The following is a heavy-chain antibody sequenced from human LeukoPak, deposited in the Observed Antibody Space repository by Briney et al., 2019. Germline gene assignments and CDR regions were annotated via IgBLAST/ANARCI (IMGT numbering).Heavy chain of an antibody. J-gene: IGHJ4*02. D-gene: IGHD2/OR15-2a*01. CDR2: IWYDRSNK. CDR3: AREGPRGNSQFDY. Sequence: HPGRSLRLSCAASGFTFSSYGMHWVRQAPGKGLEWVALIWYDRSNKYYADSVKGRLTISRDNSKNTLYLQMNSLRAEDTAVYYCAREGPRGNSQFDYWGQGTLVTVSS. CDR1: GFTFSSYG. V-gene: IGHV3-33*01.